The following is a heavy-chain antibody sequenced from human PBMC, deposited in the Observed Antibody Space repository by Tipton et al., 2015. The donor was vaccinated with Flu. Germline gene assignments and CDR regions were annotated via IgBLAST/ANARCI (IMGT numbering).Heavy chain of an antibody. D-gene: IGHD3-3*02. CDR3: ATVLSLGHWYFAL. CDR1: GFTFDDYA. V-gene: IGHV3-23*01. CDR2: IATSGSGT. J-gene: IGHJ2*01. Sequence: SLRLSCTVSGFTFDDYAVSWVRQAPGKGLEWVSSIATSGSGTTYADSVKGRFTISRDNSKNTLNLQMNGLRAEDTAAYYCATVLSLGHWYFALWGRGTLVTVSS.